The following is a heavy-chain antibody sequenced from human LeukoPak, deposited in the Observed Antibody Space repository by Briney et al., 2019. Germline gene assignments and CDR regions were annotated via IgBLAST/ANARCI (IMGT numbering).Heavy chain of an antibody. Sequence: ASVKVSCKASGYTFTGYYMHWVRQAPGQRLEWMGWINAGNGNTKYSQKFQGRVTITRDTSASTAYMELSSLRSEDTAVYYCARDRRELDAFDIWGQGTMVTVSS. V-gene: IGHV1-3*01. CDR3: ARDRRELDAFDI. CDR1: GYTFTGYY. CDR2: INAGNGNT. D-gene: IGHD1-26*01. J-gene: IGHJ3*02.